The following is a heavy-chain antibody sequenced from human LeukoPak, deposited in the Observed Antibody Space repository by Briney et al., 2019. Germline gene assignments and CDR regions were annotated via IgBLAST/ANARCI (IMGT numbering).Heavy chain of an antibody. V-gene: IGHV1-46*01. CDR3: ARGTERDGSGWYIPEK. J-gene: IGHJ4*02. CDR1: GYTFTSYY. D-gene: IGHD6-19*01. CDR2: INPSGGST. Sequence: GASVTVSCKASGYTFTSYYMHWVRQAPGQGLEGMGLINPSGGSTSYAQKFQGRVTMTRDMSTSTVYMELSSLRSEDTAVYYCARGTERDGSGWYIPEKWGQGTLVTVSS.